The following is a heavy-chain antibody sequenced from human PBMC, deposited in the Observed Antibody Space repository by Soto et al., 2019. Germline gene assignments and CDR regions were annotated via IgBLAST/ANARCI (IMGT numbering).Heavy chain of an antibody. CDR1: GFTFSSYA. D-gene: IGHD1-1*01. Sequence: PGGSLRLSCAASGFTFSSYAMHWVRQAPGKGLEWVAVISYDGSNKYYAGSVKGRFTISRDNSKNTRYLQMNSLRAEDTAVYYCARASGTFITQFAPWGQGTLVTVSS. CDR2: ISYDGSNK. J-gene: IGHJ5*02. V-gene: IGHV3-30-3*01. CDR3: ARASGTFITQFAP.